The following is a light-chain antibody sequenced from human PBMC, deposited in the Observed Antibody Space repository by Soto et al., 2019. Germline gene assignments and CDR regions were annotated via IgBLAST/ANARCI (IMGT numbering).Light chain of an antibody. Sequence: DIPITQYPSTLSGSIGHRITITCRASQTISSWLAWYQQKPGKAPKLLIYKASTLKSGVPSRFSGSGSGTEFTLTISSLQPDDFATYYCQHYDSYSAALGQGINVDI. CDR2: KAS. V-gene: IGKV1-5*03. CDR1: QTISSW. CDR3: QHYDSYSAA. J-gene: IGKJ1*01.